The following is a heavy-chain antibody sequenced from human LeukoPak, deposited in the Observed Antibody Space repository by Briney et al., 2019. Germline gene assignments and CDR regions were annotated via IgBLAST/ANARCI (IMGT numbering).Heavy chain of an antibody. D-gene: IGHD6-19*01. J-gene: IGHJ3*01. CDR2: ITTGSNFM. V-gene: IGHV3-21*06. Sequence: GRSLRLSCAASGFSFSGYGMHWVRQAPGKGLEWVSSITTGSNFMYYADSVKGRFAISRDDAKNSLYLQMNSLRAEDTAVYYCARDPFSSGWGTFDLWGQGTMVTVS. CDR3: ARDPFSSGWGTFDL. CDR1: GFSFSGYG.